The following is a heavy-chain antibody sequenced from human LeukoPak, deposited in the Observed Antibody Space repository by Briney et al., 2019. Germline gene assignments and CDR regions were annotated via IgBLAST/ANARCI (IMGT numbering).Heavy chain of an antibody. J-gene: IGHJ3*02. CDR3: ARIRDGYNDAYDI. V-gene: IGHV1-46*01. D-gene: IGHD5-24*01. CDR1: GYTFTDYY. Sequence: ASVKVSCKASGYTFTDYYIHWVRQAPGQGLEWMGLINPGGDNTDYAQNFQGRVTMTRDTSTSTVYMGLSSLRSEDTAVYYCARIRDGYNDAYDIWGQGTMVTVSS. CDR2: INPGGDNT.